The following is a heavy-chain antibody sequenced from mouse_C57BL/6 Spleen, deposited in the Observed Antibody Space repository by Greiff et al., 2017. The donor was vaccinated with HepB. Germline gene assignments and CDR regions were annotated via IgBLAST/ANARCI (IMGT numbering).Heavy chain of an antibody. J-gene: IGHJ2*01. CDR1: GYTFTSYW. V-gene: IGHV1-80*01. D-gene: IGHD2-3*01. Sequence: QVQLKQPGTELVKPGASVKLSCKASGYTFTSYWMHWVKQRPGKGLEWIGQIYPGDGDTNYNGKFKGKATLTADKSSSTAYMQLSSLTSEDSAVYFCARHRDYDGYCIDYWGQGTTLTVSS. CDR3: ARHRDYDGYCIDY. CDR2: IYPGDGDT.